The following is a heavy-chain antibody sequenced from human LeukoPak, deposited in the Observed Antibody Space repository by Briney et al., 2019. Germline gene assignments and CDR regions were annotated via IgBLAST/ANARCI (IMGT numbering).Heavy chain of an antibody. CDR3: ARYLRGQEDV. V-gene: IGHV3-53*04. CDR1: GLTVSSHY. CDR2: IYSGGST. D-gene: IGHD3-10*02. Sequence: TGGSLRLSCAASGLTVSSHYMSSVRQAPGKGLEKDSVIYSGGSTYYADSVKGRFTISRHNSKNTLYVQINSLRDEDTAVYYCARYLRGQEDVWGQGTTVTVSS. J-gene: IGHJ6*02.